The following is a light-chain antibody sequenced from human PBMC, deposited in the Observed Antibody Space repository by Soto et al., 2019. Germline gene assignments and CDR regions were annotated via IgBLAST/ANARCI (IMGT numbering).Light chain of an antibody. CDR1: QSVSSY. CDR2: DAS. V-gene: IGKV3-11*01. CDR3: QQRSNWPPST. J-gene: IGKJ5*01. Sequence: SPGERATLSCRASQSVSSYLAWYQQKPGQAPRLLIYDASNRATGIPARFSGSGSGTDFTLTISSLEPEDFAVYYCQQRSNWPPSTFVQGTRLEI.